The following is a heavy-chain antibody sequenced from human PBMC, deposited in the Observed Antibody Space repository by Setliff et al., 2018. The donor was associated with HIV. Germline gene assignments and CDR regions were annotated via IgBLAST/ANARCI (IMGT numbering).Heavy chain of an antibody. CDR2: IYPDESDS. CDR3: ARPAGSRSSWCTKVAEYFQD. D-gene: IGHD6-13*01. CDR1: ADTFPTYW. J-gene: IGHJ1*01. V-gene: IGHV5-51*01. Sequence: GESLKISCQGSADTFPTYWIAWVRQMPGKGLEWMGVIYPDESDSRYNPSFQGQVTISVDKSISTAYLQWSNLTTSDTAIYYCARPAGSRSSWCTKVAEYFQDWGQGTQVTVSS.